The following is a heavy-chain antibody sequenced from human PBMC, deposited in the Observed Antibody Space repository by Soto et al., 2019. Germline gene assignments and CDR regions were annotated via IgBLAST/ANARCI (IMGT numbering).Heavy chain of an antibody. D-gene: IGHD5-18*01. V-gene: IGHV3-30*18. Sequence: GGSRRLSCAASGFTFSSYGMHWVRQAPGKGLEWVAVISYDGSNKYYADSVKGRFTISRDNSKNTLYLQMNSLRAEDTAVYYCAKDRTAMVPFDYWGQGTLVTVSS. J-gene: IGHJ4*02. CDR3: AKDRTAMVPFDY. CDR2: ISYDGSNK. CDR1: GFTFSSYG.